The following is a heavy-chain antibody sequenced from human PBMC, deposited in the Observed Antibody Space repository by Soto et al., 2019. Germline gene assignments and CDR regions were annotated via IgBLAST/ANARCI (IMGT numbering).Heavy chain of an antibody. CDR1: GFPFSGYA. D-gene: IGHD3-9*01. CDR3: AKTESFNGYYNAFDY. J-gene: IGHJ4*02. V-gene: IGHV3-23*01. CDR2: ISGGSGST. Sequence: GGSLRLSCAASGFPFSGYAVTWVRQAPGKGLEWVSTISGGSGSTYYADSVKGRSTISRDNPMNRLHLQMNSLRAEDTAIYYCAKTESFNGYYNAFDYWGRGTQVTVSS.